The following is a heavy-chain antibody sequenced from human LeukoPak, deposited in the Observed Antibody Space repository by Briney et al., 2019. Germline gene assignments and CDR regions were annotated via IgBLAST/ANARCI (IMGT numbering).Heavy chain of an antibody. J-gene: IGHJ4*02. D-gene: IGHD5-24*01. V-gene: IGHV3-7*05. CDR1: GFTFSNYW. CDR2: IKQDESEK. Sequence: PGGSLRLSCAASGFTFSNYWMSWVRQAPGKGLEWVANIKQDESEKYYVDSVKGRFTISRDNAKNSLYLQMNSLRAEDTAVYYCTRQTERDAYNRYWGQGTLVAVTS. CDR3: TRQTERDAYNRY.